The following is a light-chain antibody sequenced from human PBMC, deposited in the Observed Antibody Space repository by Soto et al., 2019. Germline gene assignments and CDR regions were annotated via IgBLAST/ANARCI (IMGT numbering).Light chain of an antibody. CDR3: QKYSSVPV. CDR2: AAS. J-gene: IGKJ3*01. CDR1: QGIRNF. Sequence: DIQMTQSPTSLSASVGDRGTITCRASQGIRNFDAWYQQKPGKAPKLLLYAASTLQSGVPSRFSGSGSGSDFTLTINSLQPEDVATYACQKYSSVPVFGPGTKVDIK. V-gene: IGKV1-27*01.